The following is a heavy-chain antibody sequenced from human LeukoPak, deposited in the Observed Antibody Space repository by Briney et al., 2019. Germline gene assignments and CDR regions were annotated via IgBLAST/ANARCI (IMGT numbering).Heavy chain of an antibody. CDR3: ARVVDRNWFDP. D-gene: IGHD5-12*01. CDR2: IYHSGST. Sequence: ASETLSLTCAVSGGSISSGGYSWSWIRQPPGKGPEWIGYIYHSGSTYYNPSLKSRVTISVDRSKNQFSLKLSSVTAADTAVYYCARVVDRNWFDPWGQGTLVTVSS. J-gene: IGHJ5*02. V-gene: IGHV4-30-2*01. CDR1: GGSISSGGYS.